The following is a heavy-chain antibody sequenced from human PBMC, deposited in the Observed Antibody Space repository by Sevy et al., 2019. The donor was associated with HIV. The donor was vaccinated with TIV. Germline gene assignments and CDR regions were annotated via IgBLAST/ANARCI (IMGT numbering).Heavy chain of an antibody. CDR2: ISYDGSNK. D-gene: IGHD4-17*01. Sequence: GGSLRLSCAASGFTFSSYAMHWVRQAPGKGLEWVAVISYDGSNKYYADSVKGRFTISRDNSKNTLYLQMNSLRAEDKAVYYCARAYGDYGGRYFDYWGQGTLVTVSS. CDR1: GFTFSSYA. V-gene: IGHV3-30-3*01. CDR3: ARAYGDYGGRYFDY. J-gene: IGHJ4*02.